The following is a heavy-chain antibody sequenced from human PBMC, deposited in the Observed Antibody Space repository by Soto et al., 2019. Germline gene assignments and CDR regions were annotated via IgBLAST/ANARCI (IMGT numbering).Heavy chain of an antibody. D-gene: IGHD6-19*01. Sequence: ASVKVSCKASGYTFTSYAMHWVRQAPGQRLEWMGWINAGNGNTKYSQKFQGRVTITRDTSASTAYMELSSLRSEDTAVYYCARDGDSSGWPFDYWGQGTLVTVSS. J-gene: IGHJ4*02. CDR3: ARDGDSSGWPFDY. CDR1: GYTFTSYA. V-gene: IGHV1-3*01. CDR2: INAGNGNT.